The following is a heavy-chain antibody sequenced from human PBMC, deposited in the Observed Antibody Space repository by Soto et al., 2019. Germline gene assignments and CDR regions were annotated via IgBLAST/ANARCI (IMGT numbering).Heavy chain of an antibody. CDR3: AKDLVDYVWGSYRPSPIDY. D-gene: IGHD3-16*02. CDR1: GFTFSSYG. CDR2: ISYDGSNK. Sequence: GGSLRLSCAASGFTFSSYGMHWVRQAPGKGLEWVAVISYDGSNKYYADSVKGRFTISRDNSKNTLYLQMNSLRAEDTAVYYCAKDLVDYVWGSYRPSPIDYWGQGTLVTVSS. V-gene: IGHV3-30*18. J-gene: IGHJ4*02.